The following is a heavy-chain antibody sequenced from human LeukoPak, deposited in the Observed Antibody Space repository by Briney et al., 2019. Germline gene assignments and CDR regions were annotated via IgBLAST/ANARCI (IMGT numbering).Heavy chain of an antibody. CDR3: ARHSERAGLHDYYYMDV. Sequence: GESLKISCKGSGYSFTSYWIGWVRQMPGKGLEWVGIIYPGDSDTRYSPSFQGQVTISADKSISTAYLQWSSLKASDTAMYYCARHSERAGLHDYYYMDVWGKGTTVTVSS. J-gene: IGHJ6*03. V-gene: IGHV5-51*01. CDR1: GYSFTSYW. D-gene: IGHD5-24*01. CDR2: IYPGDSDT.